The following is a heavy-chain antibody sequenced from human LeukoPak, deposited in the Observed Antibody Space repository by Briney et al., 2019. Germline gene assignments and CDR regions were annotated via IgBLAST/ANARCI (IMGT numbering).Heavy chain of an antibody. CDR3: AREGSSGWYPYYYYYGMDV. D-gene: IGHD6-19*01. CDR1: GFTFSSYA. V-gene: IGHV3-30-3*01. Sequence: GRSLRLSCAASGFTFSSYAMHWVRQAPGKGLEWVAVISYDGSNKYYADSVKGRFTISRDNSKNTLYLQMNSLRAEDTAVYYCAREGSSGWYPYYYYYGMDVWGQGTTVTVSS. J-gene: IGHJ6*02. CDR2: ISYDGSNK.